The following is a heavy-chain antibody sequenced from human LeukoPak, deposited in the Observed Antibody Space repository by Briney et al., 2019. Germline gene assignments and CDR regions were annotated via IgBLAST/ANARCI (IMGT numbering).Heavy chain of an antibody. D-gene: IGHD2-21*01. Sequence: ASVTVSCTASRYTFTNYDISWVRQAPGQGLEWMGWMNPNSGYTGYAQKFQGRLTMTRNTSISTVYMELSSLRSEDTAMYYCTRSIGFTWGQGTLVTVSS. V-gene: IGHV1-8*01. CDR1: RYTFTNYD. CDR3: TRSIGFT. CDR2: MNPNSGYT. J-gene: IGHJ5*02.